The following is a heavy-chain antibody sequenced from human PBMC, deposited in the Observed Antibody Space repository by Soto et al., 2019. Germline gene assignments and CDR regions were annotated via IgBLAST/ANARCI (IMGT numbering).Heavy chain of an antibody. CDR3: AKGEAIYYDSSGYLSDAFDI. CDR2: ISWNGASI. CDR1: GFTFDDYA. D-gene: IGHD3-22*01. J-gene: IGHJ3*02. Sequence: EVQLVESGGGLVQPGRSLRLSCAASGFTFDDYAMHWVRQPPGKGLEWVSGISWNGASIGYADSVKGRFTISRDNAKNSLYLQMNSLRAEDTALYYCAKGEAIYYDSSGYLSDAFDIWGQGTMVTVSS. V-gene: IGHV3-9*01.